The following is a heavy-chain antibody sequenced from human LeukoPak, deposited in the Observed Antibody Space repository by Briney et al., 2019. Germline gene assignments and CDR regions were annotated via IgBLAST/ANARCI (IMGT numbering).Heavy chain of an antibody. CDR3: ASLKNDIVVVTADYFDY. CDR1: GGPISSYY. D-gene: IGHD2-2*01. V-gene: IGHV4-59*01. CDR2: IYYSGST. J-gene: IGHJ4*02. Sequence: SETLSLTCTVSGGPISSYYWSWIRQPPGNGLEWIGYIYYSGSTNYNPSLKSRVTISVDTSKNQFSLKLSSVTAADTAVYYCASLKNDIVVVTADYFDYWGQGTLVTVSS.